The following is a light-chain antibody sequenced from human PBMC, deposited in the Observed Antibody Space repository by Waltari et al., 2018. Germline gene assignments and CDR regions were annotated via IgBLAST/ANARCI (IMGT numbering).Light chain of an antibody. J-gene: IGLJ2*01. Sequence: QSALTQPASVSGSPGQSITISCTGTSSDVGGYNYVSWYQQHPGKAPKLMIDEVSNRPSGVSNRFSGSKSGNTAALTISGHQAEDEADYYCSSYTSSSPHVVFGGGTKLTVL. V-gene: IGLV2-14*01. CDR3: SSYTSSSPHVV. CDR2: EVS. CDR1: SSDVGGYNY.